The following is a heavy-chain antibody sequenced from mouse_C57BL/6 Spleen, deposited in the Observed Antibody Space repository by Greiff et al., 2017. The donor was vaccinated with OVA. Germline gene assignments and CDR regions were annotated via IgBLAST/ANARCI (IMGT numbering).Heavy chain of an antibody. J-gene: IGHJ3*01. CDR3: ARESFIYGSSYVPFAY. D-gene: IGHD1-1*01. Sequence: VQVVESGPGLVAPSQSLSITCTVSGFSLTSYAISWVRQPPGKGLEWLGVIWTGGGTNYNSALKSRLSISKDNSKSQVFLKMNSLQTDDTARYYCARESFIYGSSYVPFAYWGQGTLVTVSA. V-gene: IGHV2-9-1*01. CDR1: GFSLTSYA. CDR2: IWTGGGT.